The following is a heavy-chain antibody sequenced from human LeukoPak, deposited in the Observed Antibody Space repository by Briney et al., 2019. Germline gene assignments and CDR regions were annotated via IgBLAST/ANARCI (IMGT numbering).Heavy chain of an antibody. D-gene: IGHD1-1*01. CDR3: ATTLLRASTYMDV. V-gene: IGHV3-23*01. CDR1: GLTLGSYA. CDR2: ISGSGGST. Sequence: PGGSLRLSCAASGLTLGSYAMSWVRQAPGKGLEWVSGISGSGGSTYYADSVKGRFTISRDNSKNTLYLQMNSLRAEDTAIYYCATTLLRASTYMDVWGKGTTVTVSS. J-gene: IGHJ6*03.